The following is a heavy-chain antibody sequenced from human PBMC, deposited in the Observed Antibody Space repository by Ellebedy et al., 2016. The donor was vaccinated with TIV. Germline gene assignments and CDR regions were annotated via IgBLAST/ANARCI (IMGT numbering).Heavy chain of an antibody. D-gene: IGHD4-17*01. CDR1: GYTFTTYV. CDR3: ATDTVTPNNFDY. J-gene: IGHJ4*02. Sequence: ASVKVSCKASGYTFTTYVMHWVRQAPGQRLEWMGWINAANGYTKYSQRFQGRVTITSDTSASTAYMELSSLTSEDTAVYYCATDTVTPNNFDYWGQGTHVSVSS. V-gene: IGHV1-3*01. CDR2: INAANGYT.